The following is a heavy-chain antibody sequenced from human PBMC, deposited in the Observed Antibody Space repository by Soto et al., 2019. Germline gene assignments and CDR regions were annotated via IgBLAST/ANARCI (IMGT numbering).Heavy chain of an antibody. J-gene: IGHJ6*02. Sequence: PGGSLRLSCAASGFTFSNYGMHWVRQAPGKGLEWAAVIWYDGSDKYYADSVKGRFTISRDNSKNTLYLQMNSLRAEDTAVYYCARDLRIRFDIYRMDVWGQGTTVTVSS. CDR2: IWYDGSDK. V-gene: IGHV3-33*01. CDR3: ARDLRIRFDIYRMDV. D-gene: IGHD3-16*01. CDR1: GFTFSNYG.